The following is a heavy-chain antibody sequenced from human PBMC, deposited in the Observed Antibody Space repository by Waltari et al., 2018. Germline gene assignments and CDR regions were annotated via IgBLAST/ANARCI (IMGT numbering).Heavy chain of an antibody. J-gene: IGHJ4*02. V-gene: IGHV4-34*01. CDR2: IKHSGID. Sequence: QVQLQQWGAGLLKPSETLSLTCAVSGGSFSGYYWAWFRQSPGMGLKCIGEIKHSGIDGYIPALKSLVPISGVPSHRQFSMNLSSVTSADTALYDCAGSYSNYINRIISPTWPWGQGTLVTVST. CDR3: AGSYSNYINRIISPTWP. CDR1: GGSFSGYY. D-gene: IGHD4-4*01.